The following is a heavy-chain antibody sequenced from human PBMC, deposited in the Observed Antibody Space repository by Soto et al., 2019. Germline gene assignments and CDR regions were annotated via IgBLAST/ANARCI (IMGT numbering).Heavy chain of an antibody. Sequence: EVQLLESGGGLVQPGGSLRLSCAASGFTFSSYAMSWVRQAPGKWLEWVSAISGSGGSTYYADSVRGRFTISRDNSKNTLYLQMNSLRAEDTAVYYCASAAREYYYYGMDVWGQGTTVTVSS. J-gene: IGHJ6*02. CDR1: GFTFSSYA. CDR2: ISGSGGST. CDR3: ASAAREYYYYGMDV. V-gene: IGHV3-23*01.